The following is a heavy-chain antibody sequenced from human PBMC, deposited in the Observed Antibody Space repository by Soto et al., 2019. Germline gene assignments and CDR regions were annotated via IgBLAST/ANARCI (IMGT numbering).Heavy chain of an antibody. Sequence: QVQLVQSGAEVKKPGASVKVSCKASGFTFTGYFMHWVRQAPGQGLEWMGWINSNSGGTNYAQKFQGRVTLTRDTSISTVYMELSRLRSDNTAVYYCAILVGATSSDYWGQGTLVAVSS. CDR3: AILVGATSSDY. CDR2: INSNSGGT. CDR1: GFTFTGYF. D-gene: IGHD1-26*01. J-gene: IGHJ4*02. V-gene: IGHV1-2*02.